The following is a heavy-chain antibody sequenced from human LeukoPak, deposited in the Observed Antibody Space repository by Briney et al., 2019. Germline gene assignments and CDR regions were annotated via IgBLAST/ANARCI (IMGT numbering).Heavy chain of an antibody. V-gene: IGHV3-21*04. J-gene: IGHJ4*02. CDR3: AKDGVLITGDYFDY. CDR2: ISSSSSYI. D-gene: IGHD3-16*01. Sequence: PGGSLRLSCEASGFTFISYSMNWVRQAPGKGLEWVSYISSSSSYIYYADSVKGRFTISRDNAKNSLYLQMNSLRAEDTAVYYCAKDGVLITGDYFDYWGQGTLVTVSS. CDR1: GFTFISYS.